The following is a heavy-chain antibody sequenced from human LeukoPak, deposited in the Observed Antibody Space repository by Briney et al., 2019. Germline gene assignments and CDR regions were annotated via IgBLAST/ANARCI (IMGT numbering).Heavy chain of an antibody. J-gene: IGHJ3*02. CDR1: GFTFSSYA. CDR3: AKEGLPYSSSWYGYLKGDAFDI. D-gene: IGHD6-13*01. Sequence: PGGSLRLSCAASGFTFSSYAMSWVRQAPGKGLEWVSAISGSGGSTYYADSVKGRFTISRDSSKNTLYLQMNSLRAEDTAVYYCAKEGLPYSSSWYGYLKGDAFDIWGQGTMVTVSS. V-gene: IGHV3-23*01. CDR2: ISGSGGST.